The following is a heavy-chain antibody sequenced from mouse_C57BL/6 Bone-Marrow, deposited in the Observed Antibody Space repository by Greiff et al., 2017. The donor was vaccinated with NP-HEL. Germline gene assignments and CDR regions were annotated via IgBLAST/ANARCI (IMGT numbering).Heavy chain of an antibody. V-gene: IGHV5-6*01. J-gene: IGHJ3*01. CDR2: ISSGGSYT. D-gene: IGHD2-2*01. CDR3: AGYGFAY. CDR1: GFTFSSYG. Sequence: VQLVESGGDLVKPGGSLKLSCAASGFTFSSYGMSWVRQTPDKRLEWVATISSGGSYTYYPDSVKGRFTISRDNAKNTLYLQMSSLKSEDTAMYYCAGYGFAYWGQGTLVTVSA.